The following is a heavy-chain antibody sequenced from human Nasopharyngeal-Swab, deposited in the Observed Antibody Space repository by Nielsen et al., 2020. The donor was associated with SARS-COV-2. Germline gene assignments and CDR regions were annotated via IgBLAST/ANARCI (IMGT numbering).Heavy chain of an antibody. Sequence: SVEVSCKASGGTFSSYAISWVRQAPGQGLEWMGGIIPIFGTANYAQKFQGRVTITADESTSTAYMELSSLRSEDTAVYYCAHGTSNSGSYRRGAFDIWGQGTMVTVSS. CDR1: GGTFSSYA. J-gene: IGHJ3*02. CDR3: AHGTSNSGSYRRGAFDI. D-gene: IGHD1-26*01. V-gene: IGHV1-69*13. CDR2: IIPIFGTA.